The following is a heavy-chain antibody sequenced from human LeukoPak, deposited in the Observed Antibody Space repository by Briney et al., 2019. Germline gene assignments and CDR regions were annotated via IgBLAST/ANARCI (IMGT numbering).Heavy chain of an antibody. CDR2: ISSSSSYI. Sequence: GGSLRLSCAASGFTFSTNSMKWVRQAPGKGVEGVSSISSSSSYIFYADSVKGRFTISRDNAKKSLYLQMNSLRAEDTAVYYCARDRGALWYDTSGFAFDIWDQGTMVTVSS. V-gene: IGHV3-21*01. J-gene: IGHJ3*02. CDR1: GFTFSTNS. D-gene: IGHD3-22*01. CDR3: ARDRGALWYDTSGFAFDI.